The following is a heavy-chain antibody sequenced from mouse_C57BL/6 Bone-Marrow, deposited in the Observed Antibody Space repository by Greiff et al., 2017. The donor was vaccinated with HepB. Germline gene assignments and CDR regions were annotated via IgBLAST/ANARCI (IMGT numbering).Heavy chain of an antibody. CDR1: GFSFNTYA. CDR2: IRSKSNNYAT. CDR3: VRRNWDGAMDY. J-gene: IGHJ4*01. Sequence: EVQLVESGGGLVQPKGSLKLSCAASGFSFNTYAMNWVRQAPGKGLEWVARIRSKSNNYATYYADSVKDRFTSSRDDSESMLYLQMNNLKTEDTAMYYCVRRNWDGAMDYWGQGTSVTVSS. V-gene: IGHV10-1*01. D-gene: IGHD4-1*01.